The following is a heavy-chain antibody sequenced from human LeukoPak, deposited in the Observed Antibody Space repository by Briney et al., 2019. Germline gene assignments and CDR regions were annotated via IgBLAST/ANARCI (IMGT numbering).Heavy chain of an antibody. CDR1: GGSISSSSYY. Sequence: SETLSLTCTVSGGSISSSSYYWGWIRQPPGKGLEWIGIIYYSGSTYYNPSLKSRVTISVDTSKNQYSLKLSSVTAADTAVYYCARHRAYYYDSSGYYYDWFDPWGQGTLVTVSS. D-gene: IGHD3-22*01. CDR3: ARHRAYYYDSSGYYYDWFDP. J-gene: IGHJ5*02. CDR2: IYYSGST. V-gene: IGHV4-39*01.